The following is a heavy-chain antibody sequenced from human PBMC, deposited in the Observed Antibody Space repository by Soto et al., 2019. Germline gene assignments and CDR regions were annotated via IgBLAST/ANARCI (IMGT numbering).Heavy chain of an antibody. CDR1: GFTFSTYW. J-gene: IGHJ6*02. CDR3: ARGLKGYYGMDV. CDR2: LNSAGSTT. D-gene: IGHD3-16*01. Sequence: EVQLVESGGGLVQPGGSLRLFCAASGFTFSTYWMHWVRQAPGKGLVWVSRLNSAGSTTNYADSVKGRFTISRDNARDTVYLQMNSLRAEDTAVYYCARGLKGYYGMDVWGQGTTVTVSS. V-gene: IGHV3-74*01.